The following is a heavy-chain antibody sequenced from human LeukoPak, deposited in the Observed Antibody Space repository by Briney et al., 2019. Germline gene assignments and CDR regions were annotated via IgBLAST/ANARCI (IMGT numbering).Heavy chain of an antibody. CDR1: GFTFSSYS. J-gene: IGHJ5*02. CDR3: ARDRIVVVPAALVFDP. CDR2: ISSSSSYI. Sequence: GGSLSLSCAASGFTFSSYSMNWVRQAPGKGLEGVSSISSSSSYIYYADSVKGRFTISRDNAKNSLYLQMNSLRAEDTAVYYCARDRIVVVPAALVFDPWGQGTLVTVSS. D-gene: IGHD2-2*01. V-gene: IGHV3-21*01.